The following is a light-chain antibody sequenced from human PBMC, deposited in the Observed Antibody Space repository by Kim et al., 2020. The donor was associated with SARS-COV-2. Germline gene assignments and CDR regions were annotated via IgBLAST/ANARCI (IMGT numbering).Light chain of an antibody. V-gene: IGKV3-20*01. Sequence: PGGSGTSACRGGQSVRSNYLAWYHQRPGQAPRLLIYLAATRATGAPDRFGGSGSGTDFTLTSRRLEPEDSGVFYCQQYDTSPYTCGQGAKVDIK. J-gene: IGKJ2*01. CDR1: QSVRSNY. CDR3: QQYDTSPYT. CDR2: LAA.